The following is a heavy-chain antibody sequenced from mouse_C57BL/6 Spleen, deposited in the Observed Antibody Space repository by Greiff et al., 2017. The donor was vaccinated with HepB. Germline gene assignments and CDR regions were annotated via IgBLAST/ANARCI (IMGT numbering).Heavy chain of an antibody. Sequence: QVQLQQPGAELVKPGASVKLSCKASGYTFTSYWMHWVKQRPGQGLEWIGMIHPNSGSTNYNEKFKSKATLTVDKSSSTAYMQLSSLTSEDSAVYYCAREMGHVTTVHYYAMDYWGQGTSVTVSS. CDR3: AREMGHVTTVHYYAMDY. CDR1: GYTFTSYW. V-gene: IGHV1-64*01. CDR2: IHPNSGST. J-gene: IGHJ4*01. D-gene: IGHD1-1*01.